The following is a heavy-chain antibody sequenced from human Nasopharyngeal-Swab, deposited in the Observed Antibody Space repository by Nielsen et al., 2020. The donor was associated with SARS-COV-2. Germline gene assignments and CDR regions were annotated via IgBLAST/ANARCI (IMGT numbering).Heavy chain of an antibody. CDR3: VKVPDYDFWSGYYTGIIGY. Sequence: GESLKISCSASGFTFSSSALHLVRQAPGKGLEYVSAISSNGGSTYYADSVKGRFTISRDNSKNTLYLQMSSLRAEDTAVYYCVKVPDYDFWSGYYTGIIGYWGQGTLVTVSS. CDR2: ISSNGGST. D-gene: IGHD3-3*01. V-gene: IGHV3-64D*08. J-gene: IGHJ4*02. CDR1: GFTFSSSA.